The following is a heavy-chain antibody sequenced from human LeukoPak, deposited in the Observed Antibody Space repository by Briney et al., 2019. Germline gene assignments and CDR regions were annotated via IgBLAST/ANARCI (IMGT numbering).Heavy chain of an antibody. CDR2: IIPIFGTA. Sequence: ASVKVSCKASAGTFSSYAISWVRQAPGQGLEWMGGIIPIFGTANYAQKFQGRVTITADESTSTAYMELSSLRSEDTAVYYCARANPDWFDPWGQGTLVTVSS. CDR1: AGTFSSYA. CDR3: ARANPDWFDP. V-gene: IGHV1-69*13. J-gene: IGHJ5*02.